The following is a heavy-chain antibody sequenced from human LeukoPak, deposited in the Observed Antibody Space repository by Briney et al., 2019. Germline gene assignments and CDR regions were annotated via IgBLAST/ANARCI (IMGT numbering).Heavy chain of an antibody. CDR1: GYTLTELS. V-gene: IGHV1-24*01. CDR3: ATVSGSYYWSDP. D-gene: IGHD1-26*01. CDR2: FDPEDGET. Sequence: ASVKVSCKVSGYTLTELSMHWVRQAPGKGLEWMGGFDPEDGETIYAQKFQGRVTMTEDTSTDTAYMELSSLRSEDTAVYYCATVSGSYYWSDPWGQGTLVTVSS. J-gene: IGHJ5*02.